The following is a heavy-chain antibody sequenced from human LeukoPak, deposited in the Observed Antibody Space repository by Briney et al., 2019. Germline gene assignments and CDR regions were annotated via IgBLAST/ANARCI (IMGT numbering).Heavy chain of an antibody. CDR3: AKDVGGYYFTYWSGCFDH. CDR2: ISSGGGST. V-gene: IGHV3-23*01. CDR1: GFTFSSYA. Sequence: GGSLRLSCAGSGFTFSSYAMSWVRQAPGKGLEWVSGISSGGGSTYYADSVKGRFTISRDNSKNTLDLEMNSLRAEDTAVYHCAKDVGGYYFTYWSGCFDHWGQGTLVTVSS. D-gene: IGHD3-10*01. J-gene: IGHJ4*02.